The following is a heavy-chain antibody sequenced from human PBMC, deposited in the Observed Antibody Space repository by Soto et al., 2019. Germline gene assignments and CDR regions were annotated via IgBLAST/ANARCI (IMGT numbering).Heavy chain of an antibody. V-gene: IGHV1-2*04. CDR1: GYTFTGYY. Sequence: QVQLVQSGAEMKKPGASVKVSCKASGYTFTGYYMHWVRQAPGQGLEWMGWINPNSGGTNYAQKFQGWVTMTRDTSISTAYMELSRLRSDDTAVYYCARDRGSSGWYYFDYWGQGTLVTVSS. CDR3: ARDRGSSGWYYFDY. CDR2: INPNSGGT. D-gene: IGHD6-19*01. J-gene: IGHJ4*02.